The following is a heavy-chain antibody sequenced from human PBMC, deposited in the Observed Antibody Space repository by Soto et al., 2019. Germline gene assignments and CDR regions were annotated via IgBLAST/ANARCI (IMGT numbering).Heavy chain of an antibody. D-gene: IGHD6-13*01. V-gene: IGHV3-11*05. CDR1: GLTFSDYY. J-gene: IGHJ4*02. CDR3: ARGRGAAADYFDF. CDR2: ISSSTSHT. Sequence: QVQLVESGGGLVKPGGSLRLSCAVSGLTFSDYYMTWIRQAPGKGLEWVSYISSSTSHTNYADSVKGRFTISRDNAKNSLFLQRNSLRAEDTAVYYCARGRGAAADYFDFWGQGTLVTVSS.